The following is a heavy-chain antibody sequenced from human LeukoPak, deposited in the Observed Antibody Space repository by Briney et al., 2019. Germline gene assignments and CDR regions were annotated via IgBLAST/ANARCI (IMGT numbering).Heavy chain of an antibody. D-gene: IGHD4-17*01. CDR3: ARSDYGDYYFDY. J-gene: IGHJ4*02. V-gene: IGHV3-48*03. CDR1: GFTFSSYE. Sequence: GGSLRLSCAASGFTFSSYEMNWVRQAPGKGLEWVSYISSRGRTIYYADSVKGRFTISRDNAKTSLYLQMNSLRAEDTAVYYCARSDYGDYYFDYWGQGTLVTVSS. CDR2: ISSRGRTI.